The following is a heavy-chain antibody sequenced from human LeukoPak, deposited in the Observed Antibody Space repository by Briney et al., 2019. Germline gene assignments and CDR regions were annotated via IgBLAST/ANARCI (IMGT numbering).Heavy chain of an antibody. CDR3: ASYSGDMYYFDY. J-gene: IGHJ4*02. CDR2: IIPILGIA. V-gene: IGHV1-69*02. D-gene: IGHD1-26*01. Sequence: GSSVKVSCKASGGTFSSYTISWVRQDPGQGLEWMGRIIPILGIANYAQKFQGRVTITADKSTSTAYMELSSLRSEYTAVYYCASYSGDMYYFDYWGQGTLVTASS. CDR1: GGTFSSYT.